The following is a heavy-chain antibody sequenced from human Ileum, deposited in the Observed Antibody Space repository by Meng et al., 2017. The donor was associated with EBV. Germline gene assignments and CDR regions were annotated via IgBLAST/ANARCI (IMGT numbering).Heavy chain of an antibody. Sequence: EVQLVGSGGGLVQPGGSLSLSCAASGFTFSTSWMHWLRQAPGKGLVWVSHIDTDGSTTNYAGSVKGRFTISRDNAKNTLSLQMNSLRVEDTAVYYCVRGGLGPWYWGQGTLVTVSS. CDR2: IDTDGSTT. D-gene: IGHD3/OR15-3a*01. V-gene: IGHV3-74*01. CDR3: VRGGLGPWY. CDR1: GFTFSTSW. J-gene: IGHJ4*02.